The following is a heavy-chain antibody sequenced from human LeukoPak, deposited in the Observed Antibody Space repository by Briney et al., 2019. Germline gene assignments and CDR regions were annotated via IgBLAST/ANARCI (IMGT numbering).Heavy chain of an antibody. Sequence: GASVKVSCKASGYTFTDYYLHWVRQAPGQGLEWMGWINPSSGGTEYAQTFQGRVTMARDTSISTAYMELNRLGSDDTAVYYCAREYFDSSGSAFDIWGQGTMVTVSS. V-gene: IGHV1-2*02. J-gene: IGHJ3*02. CDR3: AREYFDSSGSAFDI. CDR1: GYTFTDYY. CDR2: INPSSGGT. D-gene: IGHD3-22*01.